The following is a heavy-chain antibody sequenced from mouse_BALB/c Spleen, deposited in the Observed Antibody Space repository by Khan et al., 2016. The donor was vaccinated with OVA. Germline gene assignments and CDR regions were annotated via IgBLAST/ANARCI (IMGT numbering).Heavy chain of an antibody. Sequence: QVQLKQSGPELVKPGASVKMSCKASGYTFTDYVMNWVKQSNGQGLEWIGQIYPGSDSTYYNENFKGKATLTADRSSSTAYMQLSNLTSEDSAVYFCARAGWDVFAYWGQGTLVTVSA. D-gene: IGHD4-1*01. V-gene: IGHV1-77*01. CDR1: GYTFTDYV. CDR2: IYPGSDST. J-gene: IGHJ3*01. CDR3: ARAGWDVFAY.